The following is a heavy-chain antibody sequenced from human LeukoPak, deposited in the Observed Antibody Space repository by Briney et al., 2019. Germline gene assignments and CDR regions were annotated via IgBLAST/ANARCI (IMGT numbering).Heavy chain of an antibody. Sequence: PGGSLRLSCAASGFTFSSYGMHWVRQAPGKGLEWVAVISYDGSNKYYADSVKGRFTISRDNSKNTLYLQMNSLRAEDTAVYYCAKGVSYGMDVWGQGTTVTVSS. J-gene: IGHJ6*02. CDR2: ISYDGSNK. CDR3: AKGVSYGMDV. V-gene: IGHV3-30*18. CDR1: GFTFSSYG.